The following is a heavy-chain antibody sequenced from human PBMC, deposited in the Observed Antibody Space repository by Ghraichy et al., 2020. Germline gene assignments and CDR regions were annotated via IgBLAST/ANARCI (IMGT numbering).Heavy chain of an antibody. J-gene: IGHJ4*02. CDR1: GDSISSRSYY. CDR2: IYSTGST. D-gene: IGHD2-2*01. Sequence: SETLSLTCIVSGDSISSRSYYWGWIRQPPGKGLEWIGNIYSTGSTYYNPSLKSRVIISADTSKNHFSLKLSSVTAADTAVYYCARLIPRHTTLVPAASTLWGQGTLVTVSS. V-gene: IGHV4-39*02. CDR3: ARLIPRHTTLVPAASTL.